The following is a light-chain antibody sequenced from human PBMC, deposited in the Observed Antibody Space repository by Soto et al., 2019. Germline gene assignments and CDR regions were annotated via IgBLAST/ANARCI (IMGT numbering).Light chain of an antibody. CDR3: QQYGSSPIT. CDR2: GAS. J-gene: IGKJ5*01. Sequence: EIVMTQSPATLSVSPGERATLSCRASQSVSNNYLAWYQQKPGQAPRPLIYGASNRATGIPDRFSGSGSGTDFTLTISRLEPEDFAVYYCQQYGSSPITFGQGTRLEIK. V-gene: IGKV3-20*01. CDR1: QSVSNNY.